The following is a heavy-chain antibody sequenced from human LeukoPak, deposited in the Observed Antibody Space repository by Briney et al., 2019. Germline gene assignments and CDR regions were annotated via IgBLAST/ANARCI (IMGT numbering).Heavy chain of an antibody. CDR2: INPSGGST. CDR3: ARDLRSMITFGGVIAAGYYYYMDV. V-gene: IGHV1-46*01. CDR1: GYTFTSYY. D-gene: IGHD3-16*02. Sequence: GASVKVSCKASGYTFTSYYMHWVRQAPGQGLEWMGIINPSGGSTSYAQKFQGRVTMTRDMSTSTVYMELSSLRSEDTAVYYCARDLRSMITFGGVIAAGYYYYMDVWGKGTTVTISS. J-gene: IGHJ6*03.